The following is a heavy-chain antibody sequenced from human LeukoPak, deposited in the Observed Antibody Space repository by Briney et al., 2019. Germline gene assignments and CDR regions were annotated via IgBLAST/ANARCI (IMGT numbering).Heavy chain of an antibody. CDR2: ISSSSSTI. D-gene: IGHD2-15*01. CDR1: GFTFSSYS. V-gene: IGHV3-48*01. CDR3: ARLSVGYCSGGSCWDY. Sequence: PGGSLRLSCAASGFTFSSYSMNWVRQAPGKGLEWVSYISSSSSTIYYADSVKGRFTISRDNAKNSLYLQMNSLRAEDTAVYYCARLSVGYCSGGSCWDYWGQGTLVTVSS. J-gene: IGHJ4*02.